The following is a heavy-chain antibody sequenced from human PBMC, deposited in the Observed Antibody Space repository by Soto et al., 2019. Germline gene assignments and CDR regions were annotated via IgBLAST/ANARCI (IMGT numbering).Heavy chain of an antibody. J-gene: IGHJ5*02. D-gene: IGHD1-26*01. CDR1: GGSIDNSHSF. CDR2: VYYSGGA. CDR3: LKEVEAATRPPDPDP. Sequence: SETLSLTCDVSGGSIDNSHSFWGWVRQPPGKGLEFIGSVYYSGGAYYSPSLKSRVTVSVDTSKNQLSLMVNSVTAANTAGYYCLKEVEAATRPPDPDPWGQGILVPAS. V-gene: IGHV4-39*01.